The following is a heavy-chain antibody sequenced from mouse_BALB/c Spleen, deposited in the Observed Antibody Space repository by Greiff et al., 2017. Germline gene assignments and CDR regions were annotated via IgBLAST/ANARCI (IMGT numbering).Heavy chain of an antibody. CDR2: ISYSGST. Sequence: EVQLVESGPGLVKPSQSLSLTCTVTGYSITSDYAWNWIRQFPGNKLEWMGYISYSGSTSYNPSLKSRISITRDTSKNQFFLQLNSVTTEDTATYYCAYRYGGEYYFDYWGQGTTLTVSS. CDR3: AYRYGGEYYFDY. CDR1: GYSITSDYA. V-gene: IGHV3-2*02. J-gene: IGHJ2*01. D-gene: IGHD2-14*01.